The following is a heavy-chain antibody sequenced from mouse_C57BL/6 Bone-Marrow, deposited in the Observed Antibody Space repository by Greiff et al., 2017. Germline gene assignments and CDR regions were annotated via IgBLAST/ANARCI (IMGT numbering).Heavy chain of an antibody. D-gene: IGHD5-1*01. CDR1: GFTFSDYY. J-gene: IGHJ4*01. V-gene: IGHV5-12*01. CDR3: ARHEYSGAMDY. Sequence: DVLLVESGGGLVQPGGSLKLSCAASGFTFSDYYMYWVRQTPEKRLEWVAYISNGGGSTYYPDTVKGRSTISRDNAKNTLYLQMSRLKSEDTAMYYCARHEYSGAMDYWGQGTSVTVSS. CDR2: ISNGGGST.